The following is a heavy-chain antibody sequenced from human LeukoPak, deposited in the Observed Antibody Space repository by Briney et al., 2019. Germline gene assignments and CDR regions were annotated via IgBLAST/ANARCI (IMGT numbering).Heavy chain of an antibody. CDR1: GGSISSYY. D-gene: IGHD6-13*01. CDR3: ARGGYSSSWYDWFDP. J-gene: IGHJ5*02. CDR2: IYYSGST. V-gene: IGHV4-59*01. Sequence: PSETLSLTCTVSGGSISSYYWSWLRQPPGKGLEWIGYIYYSGSTNYNPSLKSRVTISVDTSKNQFSLKLSSVTAADTAVYYCARGGYSSSWYDWFDPWGQGTLVTVSS.